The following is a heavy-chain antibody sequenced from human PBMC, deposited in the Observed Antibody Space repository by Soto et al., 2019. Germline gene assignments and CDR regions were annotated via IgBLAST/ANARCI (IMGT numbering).Heavy chain of an antibody. CDR3: ALRSMAVVPEY. CDR1: GGNISSGGYY. Sequence: PSETMSLTSTVSGGNISSGGYYWSWIRQHPGKGLEWIGYIYYSGSTYYNPSLKSRVTISVDTSKNQFSLTLSSMTAADTAVYYCALRSMAVVPEYWGQGTLVTVSS. J-gene: IGHJ4*02. D-gene: IGHD3-22*01. V-gene: IGHV4-31*03. CDR2: IYYSGST.